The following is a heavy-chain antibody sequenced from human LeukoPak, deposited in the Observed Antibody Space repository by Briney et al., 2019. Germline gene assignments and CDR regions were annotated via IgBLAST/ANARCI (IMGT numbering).Heavy chain of an antibody. CDR1: GYTFINYG. CDR2: ISAYNGNT. Sequence: GASVKVSCKAFGYTFINYGISWVRQAPGQGLKWMGWISAYNGNTNYAQKLQGRVTMTTDTSTSTAYMDLRSLRSDDTAVYYCARGSQWLVGGIDPWGQGTLVTVSS. J-gene: IGHJ5*02. CDR3: ARGSQWLVGGIDP. V-gene: IGHV1-18*01. D-gene: IGHD6-19*01.